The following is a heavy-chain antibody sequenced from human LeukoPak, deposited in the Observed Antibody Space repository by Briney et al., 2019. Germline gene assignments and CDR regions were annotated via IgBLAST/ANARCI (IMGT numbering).Heavy chain of an antibody. D-gene: IGHD4-17*01. J-gene: IGHJ4*02. V-gene: IGHV3-23*01. CDR2: ISGGGDST. CDR1: GFTFSRYG. Sequence: GGSLRLSCATSGFTFSRYGMAWVRQAPGKGLEWVSSISGGGDSTYYADSVKGRFTISRDNSKSTLFLQLNSLRAEDTAVYYCAKARGGDYGDYVIFDYWGQGTLVTVSS. CDR3: AKARGGDYGDYVIFDY.